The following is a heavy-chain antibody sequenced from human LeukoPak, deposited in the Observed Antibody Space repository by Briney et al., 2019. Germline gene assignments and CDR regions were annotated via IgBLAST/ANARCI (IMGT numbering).Heavy chain of an antibody. J-gene: IGHJ4*02. Sequence: GGSLRLSCAASGFTFSSYGMHWVRQAPGKGLEWVAVIWYDGSNKYYADSVKGRFTISRDNSKNTLYLQMNSLRAEDTAVYYCAKDGIFGVVLDYFDYWGQGTLVTVSS. D-gene: IGHD3-3*02. CDR3: AKDGIFGVVLDYFDY. CDR2: IWYDGSNK. CDR1: GFTFSSYG. V-gene: IGHV3-30*02.